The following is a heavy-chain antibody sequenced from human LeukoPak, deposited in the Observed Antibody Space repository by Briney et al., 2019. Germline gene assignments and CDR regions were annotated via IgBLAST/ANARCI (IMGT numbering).Heavy chain of an antibody. CDR3: AKDFGEAAFDI. Sequence: PGGSLRLSCAASGFTFSTYDMHWVRQAPGKGLEWVAIISYDGSDKYYADSVKGRFTISRANSKNTLYLQMNSLRAEDTAVYYCAKDFGEAAFDIWGQGTMVTVSS. D-gene: IGHD3-10*01. J-gene: IGHJ3*02. CDR1: GFTFSTYD. CDR2: ISYDGSDK. V-gene: IGHV3-30*18.